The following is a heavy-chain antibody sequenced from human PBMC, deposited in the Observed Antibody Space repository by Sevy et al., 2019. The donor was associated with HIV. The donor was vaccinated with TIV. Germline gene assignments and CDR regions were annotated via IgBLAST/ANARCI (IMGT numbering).Heavy chain of an antibody. CDR2: ISGSGGST. CDR3: AKEGVVVTAIPGWYFDL. D-gene: IGHD2-21*02. V-gene: IGHV3-23*01. CDR1: GFTFSSYA. Sequence: GGSLRLSCAASGFTFSSYAMSWVRQAPGKGLEWVSAISGSGGSTYYADSVKGRFTISRDNSKNTLYLQMNSLRAEDTAVYYCAKEGVVVTAIPGWYFDLWGRGTPVTVSS. J-gene: IGHJ2*01.